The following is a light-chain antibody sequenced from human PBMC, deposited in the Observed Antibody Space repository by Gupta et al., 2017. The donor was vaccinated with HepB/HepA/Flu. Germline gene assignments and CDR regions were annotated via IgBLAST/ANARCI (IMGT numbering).Light chain of an antibody. Sequence: DIQLTQSPSFLSASVGDRVTITCRASQDINSYLIWYQQKPGKAPNLLIYTASTLQGGVPSSFSGSGSGTEFTLTISSLQPEDFATYYCQQFNSYPITFGQGTRLDIK. V-gene: IGKV1-9*01. CDR1: QDINSY. CDR2: TAS. J-gene: IGKJ5*01. CDR3: QQFNSYPIT.